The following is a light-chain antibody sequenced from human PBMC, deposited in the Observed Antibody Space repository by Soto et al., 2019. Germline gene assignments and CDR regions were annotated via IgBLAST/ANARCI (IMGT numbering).Light chain of an antibody. V-gene: IGKV3-20*01. CDR2: GAS. CDR1: QSVSSSH. Sequence: EIVLTQSPGTLSLSPGERATLSCRASQSVSSSHLAWYQQKPGQAPRLLIYGASSRATGIPDRFSGSGSGTDFTLTISRLEPEDFATYYCQQHQSYSTFGQGTKVDIK. J-gene: IGKJ1*01. CDR3: QQHQSYST.